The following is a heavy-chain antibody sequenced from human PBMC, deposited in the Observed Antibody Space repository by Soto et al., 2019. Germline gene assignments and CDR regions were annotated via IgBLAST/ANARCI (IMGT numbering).Heavy chain of an antibody. CDR2: MNPNSGNT. CDR1: GYTFTSYD. V-gene: IGHV1-8*01. CDR3: ARGLSGMTFGGYYYYYYGMDV. Sequence: SVKVSCKASGYTFTSYDINWVRQATAQGLEWMGWMNPNSGNTGYAQKFQGRVTMTRNTSISTAYMELSSLRSEDTAVYYCARGLSGMTFGGYYYYYYGMDVWGQGTTVTV. D-gene: IGHD1-26*01. J-gene: IGHJ6*02.